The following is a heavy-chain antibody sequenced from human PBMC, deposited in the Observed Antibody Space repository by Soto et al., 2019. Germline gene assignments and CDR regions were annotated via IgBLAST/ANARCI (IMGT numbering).Heavy chain of an antibody. CDR1: GFTFSSYG. D-gene: IGHD3-3*01. V-gene: IGHV3-33*01. CDR3: ARDYYDFWSGDTRWFDP. CDR2: IWYDGSNK. Sequence: QVPLVESGGGVVQPGRSLRLSCAASGFTFSSYGMHWVRQAPGKGLEWVAVIWYDGSNKYYADSVKGRFTISRDNSKNTLYLQMNSLRAEDTAVYYCARDYYDFWSGDTRWFDPWGQGTLVTVSS. J-gene: IGHJ5*02.